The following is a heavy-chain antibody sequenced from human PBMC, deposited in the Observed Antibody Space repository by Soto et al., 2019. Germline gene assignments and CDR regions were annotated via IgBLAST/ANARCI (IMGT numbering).Heavy chain of an antibody. CDR2: INAGNGHT. V-gene: IGHV1-3*01. Sequence: QVQLVQSGAEVKKPGASVKVSCKASGYTFTSYAMHWVRQAPGQRREWMGWINAGNGHTTYSQKFQGRVTITRDTSASTAYMELSSLGSEDTAVYSCARCSGFYYVEYWGQGTLVTVSS. CDR1: GYTFTSYA. J-gene: IGHJ4*02. D-gene: IGHD2-15*01. CDR3: ARCSGFYYVEY.